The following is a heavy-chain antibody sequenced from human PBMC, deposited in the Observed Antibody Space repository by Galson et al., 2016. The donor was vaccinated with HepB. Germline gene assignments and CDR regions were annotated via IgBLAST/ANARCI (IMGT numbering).Heavy chain of an antibody. J-gene: IGHJ5*02. D-gene: IGHD2-2*01. CDR1: GGSISSGASY. CDR3: ARIPATMTRWIDP. Sequence: TLSLTCTVSGGSISSGASYWSWLRQHPGKGLEWIGSIFYSGSTFYNPSLQSRVTISLDTPKNQFSLKLNSVTAADTAVYYCARIPATMTRWIDPWGQGTLVTVSS. CDR2: IFYSGST. V-gene: IGHV4-31*03.